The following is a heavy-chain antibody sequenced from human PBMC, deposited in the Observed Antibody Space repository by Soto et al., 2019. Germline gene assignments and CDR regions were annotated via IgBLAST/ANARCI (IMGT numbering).Heavy chain of an antibody. V-gene: IGHV1-18*04. CDR2: ISAYNGNT. D-gene: IGHD2-2*01. Sequence: VASVKVSCKASGYTFTSYGISWVRQAPGQGLEWMGWISAYNGNTNYAQKLQGRVTMTTDTSTSTAYMELRSLRSDDTAVYYCARDSRDCSSTSCPSAYDYYYYGMDVWGQGTTVTVSS. CDR3: ARDSRDCSSTSCPSAYDYYYYGMDV. J-gene: IGHJ6*02. CDR1: GYTFTSYG.